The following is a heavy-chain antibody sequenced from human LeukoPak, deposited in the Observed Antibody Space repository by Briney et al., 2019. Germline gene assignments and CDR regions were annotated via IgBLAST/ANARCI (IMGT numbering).Heavy chain of an antibody. J-gene: IGHJ4*02. CDR1: GFTFSSYS. Sequence: PPGGSLRLSCAASGFTFSSYSMNWVRQAPGKGLEWLSYISSSSNTIYYADSVKGRFTISRDNAKNSLYLQMNSLRAEDTAVYYCARDTSSISCLGWGQGTLVTVSS. D-gene: IGHD2-2*01. V-gene: IGHV3-48*01. CDR2: ISSSSNTI. CDR3: ARDTSSISCLG.